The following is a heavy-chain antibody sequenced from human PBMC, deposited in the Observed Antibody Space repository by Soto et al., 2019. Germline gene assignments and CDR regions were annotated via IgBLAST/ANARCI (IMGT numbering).Heavy chain of an antibody. D-gene: IGHD3-10*01. Sequence: PGGSLRLSCAASGFTFSSYAMSWVRQAPGKGLEWVSAISGSGGSTYYADSVKGRFTISRDNSKNTLYLQMNSLRAEDTAVYYCAKDRKYGSGSYPNYYYYYGMDVWGQGTTVTVSS. V-gene: IGHV3-23*01. CDR2: ISGSGGST. J-gene: IGHJ6*02. CDR3: AKDRKYGSGSYPNYYYYYGMDV. CDR1: GFTFSSYA.